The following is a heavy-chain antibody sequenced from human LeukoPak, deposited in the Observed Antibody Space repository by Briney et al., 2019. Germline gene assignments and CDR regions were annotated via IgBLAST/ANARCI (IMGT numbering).Heavy chain of an antibody. CDR2: IYTSGST. Sequence: SETLSLTCTVSGGSISSYYWSWIRQPAGKGLEWIGRIYTSGSTNYNPSLKSRVTMSVDTSKNQFSLKLSSVTAADTAVYYCARGGAAAASGWFDPWGQGTLVTVSS. D-gene: IGHD6-13*01. V-gene: IGHV4-4*07. CDR1: GGSISSYY. J-gene: IGHJ5*02. CDR3: ARGGAAAASGWFDP.